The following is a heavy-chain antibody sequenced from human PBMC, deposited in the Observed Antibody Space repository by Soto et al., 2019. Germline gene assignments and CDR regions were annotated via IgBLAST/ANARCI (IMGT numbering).Heavy chain of an antibody. Sequence: ASVKVSCKVSGYTLTELSMHWVRQAPGKGLEWMGGFDPEDGETIYAQKFQGRVTMTEDTSTDTAYMELSSLRSEDTAVYYCAICRPVLRFLEGIFDIWGQGTMVTVSS. CDR1: GYTLTELS. D-gene: IGHD3-3*01. V-gene: IGHV1-24*01. J-gene: IGHJ3*02. CDR3: AICRPVLRFLEGIFDI. CDR2: FDPEDGET.